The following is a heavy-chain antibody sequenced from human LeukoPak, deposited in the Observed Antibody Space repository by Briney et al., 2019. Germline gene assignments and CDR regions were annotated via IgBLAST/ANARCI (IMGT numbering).Heavy chain of an antibody. CDR2: IYSGGST. D-gene: IGHD6-13*01. Sequence: GGSLRLSCAASGFTFSSYAMSWVRQAPGKGLEWVSVIYSGGSTYYADSVKGRFTISRHNSKNTLYLQMNSLRAEDTAVYYCARLLAPLYGMDVWGQGTTVTVSS. CDR1: GFTFSSYA. J-gene: IGHJ6*02. CDR3: ARLLAPLYGMDV. V-gene: IGHV3-66*04.